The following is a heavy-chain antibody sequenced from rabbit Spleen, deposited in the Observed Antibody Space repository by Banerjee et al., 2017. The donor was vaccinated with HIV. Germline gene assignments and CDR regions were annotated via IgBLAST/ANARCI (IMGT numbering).Heavy chain of an antibody. CDR2: IYAGSSGSS. CDR1: GFDFSSYG. Sequence: QEQLVESGGGLVQPGGSLKLSCKASGFDFSSYGVSWVRQAPGKGLEWITCIYAGSSGSSYYASWAKGRFTISKTSSTTVTLQMTSLTAADTATYFCARLMTYGYAGFGYATLDWLDLWAQGPWSPS. J-gene: IGHJ5*01. CDR3: ARLMTYGYAGFGYATLDWLDL. V-gene: IGHV1S45*01. D-gene: IGHD6-1*01.